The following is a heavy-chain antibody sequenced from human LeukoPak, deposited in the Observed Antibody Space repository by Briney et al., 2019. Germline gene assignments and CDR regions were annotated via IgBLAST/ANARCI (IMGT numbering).Heavy chain of an antibody. V-gene: IGHV3-21*01. CDR1: GFTFSSYS. J-gene: IGHJ4*02. Sequence: PGGSLRLSRAASGFTFSSYSTNWVRQAPGKGLEWVSSISSSSSYIYYADSVKGRFTISRDNAKNSLYLQMNSLRAEDTAVYYCARDRSSTIEDYFDYWGQGTLVTVSS. CDR3: ARDRSSTIEDYFDY. CDR2: ISSSSSYI. D-gene: IGHD6-13*01.